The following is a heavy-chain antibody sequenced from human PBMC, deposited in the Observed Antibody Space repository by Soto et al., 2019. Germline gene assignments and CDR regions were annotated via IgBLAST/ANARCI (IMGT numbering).Heavy chain of an antibody. CDR2: ILTLESHK. J-gene: IGHJ4*02. CDR3: ATGLKDASNRPSFDS. D-gene: IGHD2-2*01. CDR1: GFNFSDYY. Sequence: PGGSLRLSCSGSGFNFSDYYLNWIRHTPGKGLEWVSSILTLESHKYYAASVLGRFSISRDNARRSVFLQMNNLRVEDTAIYFCATGLKDASNRPSFDSWGPGTAVTVS. V-gene: IGHV3-11*01.